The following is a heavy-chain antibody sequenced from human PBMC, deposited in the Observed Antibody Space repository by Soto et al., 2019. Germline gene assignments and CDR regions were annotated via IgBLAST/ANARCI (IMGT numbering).Heavy chain of an antibody. CDR3: AKVTGDSYAYTRYYDASAG. CDR2: ISGSGGST. J-gene: IGHJ6*02. Sequence: GGSLGLSCAASGFTFSSYAMSWVGQAPGKGLEWVSGISGSGGSTYYADSVKGRFTISRDNSKNTLYLQMNSLRAEDTAVYYCAKVTGDSYAYTRYYDASAGWGHRNTAT. D-gene: IGHD5-18*01. CDR1: GFTFSSYA. V-gene: IGHV3-23*01.